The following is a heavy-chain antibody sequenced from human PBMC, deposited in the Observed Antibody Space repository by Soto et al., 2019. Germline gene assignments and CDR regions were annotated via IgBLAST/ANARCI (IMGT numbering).Heavy chain of an antibody. J-gene: IGHJ6*02. CDR3: ARGRYDILTGTAQAPEYGMDV. D-gene: IGHD3-9*01. V-gene: IGHV1-2*04. CDR2: INPNSGGT. Sequence: ASVKVSCKASGYTFTGYYMHWVRQAPGQGLEWMGWINPNSGGTNYAQKFQGWVTMTRDTSISTAYMELSRLRSDDTDVYYCARGRYDILTGTAQAPEYGMDVWGQGTTVTVSS. CDR1: GYTFTGYY.